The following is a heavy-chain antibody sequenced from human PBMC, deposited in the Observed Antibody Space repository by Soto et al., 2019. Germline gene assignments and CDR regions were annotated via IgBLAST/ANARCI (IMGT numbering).Heavy chain of an antibody. CDR2: IYYSGST. D-gene: IGHD4-17*01. V-gene: IGHV4-31*03. CDR3: ARIVKSVDLVTTVTTSVL. Sequence: QVQLQESGPGLVKPSQTLSLTCIVSGGSISSGGYYWSWIRQHPGKGLEWIGYIYYSGSTYYNPSLHSRVTISVDMSKNQFSLNLSSVTAADTAVYYCARIVKSVDLVTTVTTSVLWGQGTMVTVSS. J-gene: IGHJ3*01. CDR1: GGSISSGGYY.